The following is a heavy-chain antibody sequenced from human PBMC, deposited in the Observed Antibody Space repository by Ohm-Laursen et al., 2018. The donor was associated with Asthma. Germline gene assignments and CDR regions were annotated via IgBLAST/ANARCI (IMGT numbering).Heavy chain of an antibody. CDR2: INAGNGNT. D-gene: IGHD4-23*01. J-gene: IGHJ4*02. V-gene: IGHV1-3*01. CDR3: ARGHGNLPVDY. CDR1: GYTFTSYA. Sequence: ASVKVSCKASGYTFTSYAMHWVRQAPGQRLEWMGWINAGNGNTKYSQKFQGRVTITRDTSASTAHMELSSLRSEDTAVYYCARGHGNLPVDYWGQGTLVTVSS.